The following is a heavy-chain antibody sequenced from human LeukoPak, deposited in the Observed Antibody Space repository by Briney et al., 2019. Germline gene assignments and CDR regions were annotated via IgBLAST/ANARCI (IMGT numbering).Heavy chain of an antibody. J-gene: IGHJ6*02. Sequence: ASVKVSCKASGYTFTGYYMHWVRQAPGQGLEWMGRINPNSGGTNYAQKFQGWVTMTRDTSISTAYMELSRLRSDDTAVYYCARHSLYYYYGMDVWGQGTTVTVSS. V-gene: IGHV1-2*04. D-gene: IGHD5-18*01. CDR2: INPNSGGT. CDR3: ARHSLYYYYGMDV. CDR1: GYTFTGYY.